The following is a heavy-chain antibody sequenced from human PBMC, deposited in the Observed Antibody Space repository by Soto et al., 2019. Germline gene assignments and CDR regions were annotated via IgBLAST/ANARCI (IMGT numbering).Heavy chain of an antibody. V-gene: IGHV3-7*01. CDR2: IKQDGSEK. CDR3: ARGGDHYYDSSGDPYFQH. CDR1: GFTFSSYW. Sequence: EVQLVESGGGLVQPGGSLRLSCAASGFTFSSYWMSWVRQAPGKGLEWVANIKQDGSEKYYVDSVKGRFTISRDNAKNSLYLQMNSLRAEDTAVYYCARGGDHYYDSSGDPYFQHWGQGTLVTVSS. J-gene: IGHJ1*01. D-gene: IGHD3-22*01.